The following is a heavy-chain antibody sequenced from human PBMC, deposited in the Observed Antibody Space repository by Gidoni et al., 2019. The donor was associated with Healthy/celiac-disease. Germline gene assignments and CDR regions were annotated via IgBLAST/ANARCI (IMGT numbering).Heavy chain of an antibody. D-gene: IGHD6-19*01. V-gene: IGHV4-39*01. J-gene: IGHJ4*02. CDR3: ASRSGWYFLHYFDY. CDR2: IYYSGRT. CDR1: GGSIRSSSYY. Sequence: QLHLQESGPGLVNPSETLSLTCTVSGGSIRSSSYYWAWIRQPPGKGREWIGNIYYSGRTYYNPSIKSRVTRAVDTSKNQFSRKLSSVTAADTAVYYCASRSGWYFLHYFDYWGQGTLVTVAA.